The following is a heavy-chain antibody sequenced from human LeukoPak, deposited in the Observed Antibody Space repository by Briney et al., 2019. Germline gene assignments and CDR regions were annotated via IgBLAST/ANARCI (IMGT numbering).Heavy chain of an antibody. CDR3: GRQVVRSSSGWKFGY. J-gene: IGHJ4*02. D-gene: IGHD6-19*01. CDR2: IYPDGSDT. V-gene: IGHV5-51*01. Sequence: GESLKISCTGSGYSFSHYWIGWVRQMPGKGLEWMEIIYPDGSDTTYSPSFQGHVTISADKSISTTYLQWDSLKASDTGMYYCGRQVVRSSSGWKFGYWGQGTLVTVSS. CDR1: GYSFSHYW.